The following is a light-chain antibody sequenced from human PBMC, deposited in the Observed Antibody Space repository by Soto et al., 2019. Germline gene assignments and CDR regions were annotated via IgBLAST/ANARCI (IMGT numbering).Light chain of an antibody. CDR1: HSISSW. J-gene: IGKJ1*01. Sequence: DIQMTQSPSTLSASVGDRVTITCRASHSISSWLAWYQQKPGKAPKLLIPKASSLESGVPSIFSGSGSGTESTLTISSLQPDDFATYYCQQCNSHLTFGQGTKVEVK. CDR3: QQCNSHLT. CDR2: KAS. V-gene: IGKV1-5*03.